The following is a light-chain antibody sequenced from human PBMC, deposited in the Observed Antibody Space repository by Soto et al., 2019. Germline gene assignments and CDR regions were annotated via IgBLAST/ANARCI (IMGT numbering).Light chain of an antibody. Sequence: DIQMTQSPSSLSASVGDRVTITCRASQGISTYLVWYQQKPGTVPKLLIFAASTLQSGVPSRFSGSGSGTDFTLTISSLQPEDVATYYCQNYNAAPWTFGQGTKGDIK. CDR1: QGISTY. CDR2: AAS. V-gene: IGKV1-27*01. CDR3: QNYNAAPWT. J-gene: IGKJ1*01.